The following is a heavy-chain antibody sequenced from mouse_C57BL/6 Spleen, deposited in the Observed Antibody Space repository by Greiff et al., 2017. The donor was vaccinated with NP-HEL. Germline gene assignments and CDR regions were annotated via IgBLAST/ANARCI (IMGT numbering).Heavy chain of an antibody. D-gene: IGHD2-1*01. V-gene: IGHV1-4*01. CDR3: AMGNGNYGGWYFDV. J-gene: IGHJ1*03. Sequence: VQLQQSGAELARPGASVKMSCKASGYTFTSYTMHWVKQRPGQGLEWIGYINPSSGYTKYNQKFKDKATLTADKSSSTAYMQLSSLTSEDSAVYYCAMGNGNYGGWYFDVWGTGTTVTVSS. CDR1: GYTFTSYT. CDR2: INPSSGYT.